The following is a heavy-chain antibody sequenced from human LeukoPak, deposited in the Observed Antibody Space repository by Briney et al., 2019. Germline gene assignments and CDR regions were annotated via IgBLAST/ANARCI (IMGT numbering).Heavy chain of an antibody. CDR2: ISDSGITT. CDR1: GFTFSSYN. V-gene: IGHV3-23*01. D-gene: IGHD1-26*01. J-gene: IGHJ4*02. CDR3: AKGVDSGSYSFDY. Sequence: GGSLRLSCAASGFTFSSYNMSWVRQPPGKGLEWVSGISDSGITTYYADSVRGRFTISRDNSKNTVFLQMNSLRAEDTALYYCAKGVDSGSYSFDYWGQGTLVTVSS.